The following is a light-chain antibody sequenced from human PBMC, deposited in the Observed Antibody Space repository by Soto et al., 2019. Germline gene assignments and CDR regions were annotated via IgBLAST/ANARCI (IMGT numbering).Light chain of an antibody. J-gene: IGKJ3*01. V-gene: IGKV1-39*01. CDR2: AAS. CDR3: QQSYSTFFT. CDR1: QSIANF. Sequence: DIQMTQSPSSLSSSVGVRVTITCRASQSIANFLNWYQQKPGKAPRLLIYAASTLQNGVTSRFSGSGSGTDFTLTISSLQPEDFATYYCQQSYSTFFTFGPGTKVDL.